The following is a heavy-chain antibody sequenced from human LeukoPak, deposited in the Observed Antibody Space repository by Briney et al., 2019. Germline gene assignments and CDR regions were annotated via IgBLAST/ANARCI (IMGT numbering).Heavy chain of an antibody. V-gene: IGHV3-30*18. Sequence: GGSLRLSCAASGFTFSSYGIHWVRQAPGKGLEWVEVISHEGNNEYYSDSAKGRFTISRDNFKNTLSLQMNSLRAEDTAVYYCAKDPNGDYVGVFDMWGQGTMVTVSS. CDR3: AKDPNGDYVGVFDM. J-gene: IGHJ3*02. CDR2: ISHEGNNE. D-gene: IGHD4-17*01. CDR1: GFTFSSYG.